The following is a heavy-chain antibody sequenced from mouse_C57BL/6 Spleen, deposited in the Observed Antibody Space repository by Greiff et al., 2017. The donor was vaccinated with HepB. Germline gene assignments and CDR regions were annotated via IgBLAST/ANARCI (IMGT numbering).Heavy chain of an antibody. D-gene: IGHD6-5*01. V-gene: IGHV1-61*01. J-gene: IGHJ4*01. CDR1: GYTFTSYW. CDR2: IYPSDSET. CDR3: ARFLSHAMDY. Sequence: QVQLQQPGAELVRPGSSVKLSCKASGYTFTSYWMDWVKQRPGQGLEWIGNIYPSDSETHYNQKFKDKATLTVDKSSSTAYMQLSSLTSEDSAVYYCARFLSHAMDYWGQGTSVTVSS.